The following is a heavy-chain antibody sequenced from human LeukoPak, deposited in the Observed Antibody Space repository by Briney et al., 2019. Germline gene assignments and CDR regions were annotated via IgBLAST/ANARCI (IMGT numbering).Heavy chain of an antibody. J-gene: IGHJ6*04. D-gene: IGHD3-10*01. CDR1: GFTVSSNY. CDR3: ARAPYGSGSYYSMDV. CDR2: IYSGGST. Sequence: GGSLRLSCAASGFTVSSNYMSWVRQAPGKGLEWVSVIYSGGSTYYADSVKGRFTISRDNSKNTLYLQMNSLRAEDTAVYYCARAPYGSGSYYSMDVWGKGTTVTVSS. V-gene: IGHV3-53*01.